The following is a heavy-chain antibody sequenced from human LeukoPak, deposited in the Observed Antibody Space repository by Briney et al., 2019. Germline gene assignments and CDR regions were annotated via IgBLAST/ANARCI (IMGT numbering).Heavy chain of an antibody. CDR3: ARALVVTAAPDYFDY. J-gene: IGHJ4*02. CDR1: GSIFTSYW. CDR2: IYPGDSDT. D-gene: IGHD2-21*02. Sequence: GGSLQISREGSGSIFTSYWIGWVRQLPGKGLEWMGIIYPGDSDTTYSPSFQGQVTISADKSISTAYLQWSSLKASDTAMYYCARALVVTAAPDYFDYWGQGTLVTVSS. V-gene: IGHV5-51*01.